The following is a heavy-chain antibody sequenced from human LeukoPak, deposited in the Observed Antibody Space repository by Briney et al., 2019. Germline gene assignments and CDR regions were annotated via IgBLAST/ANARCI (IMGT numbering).Heavy chain of an antibody. D-gene: IGHD4-17*01. CDR1: GFTFSSYE. Sequence: PGGSLRLSCAASGFTFSSYEMNWVRQAPGKGLEWVSYISSSGSTIYYADSVKGRFTISRDNAKNSLYLQMNSLRAEGTAVYYCARGPTVTTTWGQGTLVTVSS. V-gene: IGHV3-48*03. CDR3: ARGPTVTTT. J-gene: IGHJ4*02. CDR2: ISSSGSTI.